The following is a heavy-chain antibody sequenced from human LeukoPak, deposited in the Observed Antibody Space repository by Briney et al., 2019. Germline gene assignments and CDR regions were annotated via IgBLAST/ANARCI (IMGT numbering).Heavy chain of an antibody. CDR1: GVSISSLY. Sequence: KPSETLSLTCIVSGVSISSLYWNWIRQSPGKGLEWIGLIHDSGSTNYNPSLKSRVTMSIDTSKRQFSVSLSSVTAADTAVYHCARRTDDDAFDIWGRGTIVTVSS. CDR3: ARRTDDDAFDI. J-gene: IGHJ3*02. V-gene: IGHV4-59*08. CDR2: IHDSGST.